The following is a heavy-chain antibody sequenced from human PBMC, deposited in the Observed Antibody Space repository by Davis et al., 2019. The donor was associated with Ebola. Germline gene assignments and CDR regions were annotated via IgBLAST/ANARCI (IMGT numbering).Heavy chain of an antibody. CDR3: ARLAVAGNY. CDR1: GGSITSSDW. Sequence: PGGSLRLSCAVSGGSITSSDWWSWVRQPPGKGLEWIGKIYHSGSTNYNPSLKSRVTISVDKSKNQFSLKLSSVTAADTAVYYCARLAVAGNYWGQGTLVTVSS. J-gene: IGHJ4*02. V-gene: IGHV4-4*02. CDR2: IYHSGST. D-gene: IGHD6-19*01.